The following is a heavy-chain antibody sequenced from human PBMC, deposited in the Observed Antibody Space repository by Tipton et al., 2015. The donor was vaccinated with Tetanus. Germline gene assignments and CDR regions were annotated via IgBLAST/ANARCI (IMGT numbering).Heavy chain of an antibody. Sequence: TLSLTCTVSGVSLSSSDYWWGWIRQPPGKGLEWIGSIYNDGTTSYNSSLKSRVIMSVETSKRQFSLKMTSVTATDTAVYYCARQPSGIVTGRGIDWGQGTLVTVSS. CDR2: IYNDGTT. J-gene: IGHJ4*02. CDR1: GVSLSSSDYW. V-gene: IGHV4-39*01. CDR3: ARQPSGIVTGRGID. D-gene: IGHD1-26*01.